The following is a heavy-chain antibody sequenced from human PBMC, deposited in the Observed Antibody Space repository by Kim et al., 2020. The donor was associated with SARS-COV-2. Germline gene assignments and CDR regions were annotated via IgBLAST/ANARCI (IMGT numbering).Heavy chain of an antibody. J-gene: IGHJ4*02. D-gene: IGHD3-22*01. CDR2: ISSSSTL. CDR3: ARWELNYYDSSAPADY. Sequence: GGSLRLSCAASGFTFSSYSMNWVRQAPGKGLEWVSYISSSSTLYYADSVKGRFTISRDNAKNSLYLQMNSLRDEDTAVYYCARWELNYYDSSAPADYWGQGTLVTVSS. V-gene: IGHV3-48*02. CDR1: GFTFSSYS.